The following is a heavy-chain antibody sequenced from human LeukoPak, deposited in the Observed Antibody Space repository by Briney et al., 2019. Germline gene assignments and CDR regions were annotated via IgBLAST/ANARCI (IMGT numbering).Heavy chain of an antibody. J-gene: IGHJ4*02. D-gene: IGHD6-13*01. CDR2: IIPIFGTA. CDR3: ARARAAAGTGFDY. Sequence: SVKVSCKASGGTFSSYAISWVRQAPGQGLEWMGGIIPIFGTANYAQKFQGRVTITADESTSTAYMELSSLRSEDTAVYYCARARAAAGTGFDYWGQGTLVTVSS. CDR1: GGTFSSYA. V-gene: IGHV1-69*13.